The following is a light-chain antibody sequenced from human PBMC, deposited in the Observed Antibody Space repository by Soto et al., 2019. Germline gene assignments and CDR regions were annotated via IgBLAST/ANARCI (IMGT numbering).Light chain of an antibody. Sequence: DVVITQSPLSLPVTLGQPASISCRSSQSLVYSDGNTYLSWFQLRPGQSPRRLIYKVSNRDSGVPDRFSVSGSATDFTLKISRVEADDVGVYYCMQGTHWPPVTFGQGTKVEIK. CDR3: MQGTHWPPVT. J-gene: IGKJ1*01. CDR2: KVS. V-gene: IGKV2-30*01. CDR1: QSLVYSDGNTY.